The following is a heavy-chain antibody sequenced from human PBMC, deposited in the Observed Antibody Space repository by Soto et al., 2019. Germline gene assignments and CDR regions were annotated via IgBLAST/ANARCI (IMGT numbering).Heavy chain of an antibody. D-gene: IGHD5-12*01. CDR3: ARDGGGYGWFDP. V-gene: IGHV4-59*01. CDR1: GGSISSYH. J-gene: IGHJ5*02. CDR2: VYYSGTT. Sequence: PSETLSLTCSGSGGSISSYHWSWIRQPPGKGLEWIGNVYYSGTTNYNPSLKSRVSISVDTSKNQFSLKLSSVTAADTAVYYCARDGGGYGWFDPWGQGTLVTVSS.